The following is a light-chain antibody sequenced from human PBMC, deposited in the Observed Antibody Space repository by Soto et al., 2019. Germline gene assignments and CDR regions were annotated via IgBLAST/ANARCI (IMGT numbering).Light chain of an antibody. CDR2: GAS. CDR3: QQYGSSPMYT. CDR1: QSVSSSY. Sequence: DIVLTQSPGTLSLSPGERATLSCRASQSVSSSYLAWYQQKPGQAPRLLIYGASGRATGIPDRFSGSGSGTEFTLTISRLEPEDFAVYYCQQYGSSPMYTFGQGTKLEIK. J-gene: IGKJ2*01. V-gene: IGKV3-20*01.